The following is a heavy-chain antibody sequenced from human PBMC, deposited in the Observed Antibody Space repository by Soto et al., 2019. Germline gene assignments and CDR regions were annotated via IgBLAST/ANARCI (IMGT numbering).Heavy chain of an antibody. CDR1: GGSISSYY. Sequence: SETLSLTCTVSGGSISSYYWSWIRQPPGKGLEWIGYIYYSGSTNYNPSLKSRVTISVDTSKNQFSLKLSSVTAADTAVYYCARSLYDYIWGSYRLAYWGQGTLVTVSS. V-gene: IGHV4-59*08. D-gene: IGHD3-16*02. CDR3: ARSLYDYIWGSYRLAY. CDR2: IYYSGST. J-gene: IGHJ4*02.